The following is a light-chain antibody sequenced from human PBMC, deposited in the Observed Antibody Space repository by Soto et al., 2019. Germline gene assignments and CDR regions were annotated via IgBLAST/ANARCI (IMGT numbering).Light chain of an antibody. CDR2: AAS. Sequence: DIQLTQSPSSLSASVGDTVTITCRASQDIRIYLAWFQQKPGKAPQSLIYAASSLQSGVPSKFSVSSSGKKFTLTINNLQPEDFATYYCQQYSRYPLTFGGGTKVEIK. CDR1: QDIRIY. CDR3: QQYSRYPLT. J-gene: IGKJ4*01. V-gene: IGKV1-16*02.